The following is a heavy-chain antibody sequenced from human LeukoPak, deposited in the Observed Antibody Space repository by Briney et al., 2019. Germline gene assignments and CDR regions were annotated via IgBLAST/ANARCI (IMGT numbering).Heavy chain of an antibody. CDR1: GGSISSYY. J-gene: IGHJ4*02. V-gene: IGHV4-59*08. CDR2: IYYSGST. D-gene: IGHD6-19*01. Sequence: SETLALRCGVSGGSISSYYWSWIRRSPGEGLEWIGDIYYSGSTNYNPSLKSRVTISVDTSKNQFSLKLNSVTATDTAVYYCARRSYRSGPDDYWGQGTLVTVSS. CDR3: ARRSYRSGPDDY.